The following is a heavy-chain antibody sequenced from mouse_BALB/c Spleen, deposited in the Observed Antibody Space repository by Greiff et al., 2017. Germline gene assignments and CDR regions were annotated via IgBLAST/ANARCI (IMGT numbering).Heavy chain of an antibody. D-gene: IGHD1-1*01. CDR2: ISYSGST. CDR1: GYSITSDYA. CDR3: ARDYYGSSYYYAMDY. J-gene: IGHJ4*01. Sequence: EVMLVESGPGLVKPSQSLSLTCTVTGYSITSDYAWNWIRQFPGNKLEWMGYISYSGSTSYNPSLKSRISITRDTSKNQFFLQLNSVTTEDTATYYCARDYYGSSYYYAMDYWGQGTSVTVSS. V-gene: IGHV3-2*02.